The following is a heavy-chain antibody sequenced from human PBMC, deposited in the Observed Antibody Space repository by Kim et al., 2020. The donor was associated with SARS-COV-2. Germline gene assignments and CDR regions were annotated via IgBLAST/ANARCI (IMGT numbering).Heavy chain of an antibody. J-gene: IGHJ6*01. V-gene: IGHV4-39*06. CDR1: GGSLSSSSYY. CDR3: ASHVWYCFGGLVAYYY. D-gene: IGHD3-10*01. CDR2: TYYSGNT. Sequence: SETLSLTCTVSGGSLSSSSYYWGWLRQPPGKGLEWIGTTYYSGNTYYNPSLKSRTTISVDTSKHQSPLKSGFMTAAATAVYYSASHVWYCFGGLVAYYY.